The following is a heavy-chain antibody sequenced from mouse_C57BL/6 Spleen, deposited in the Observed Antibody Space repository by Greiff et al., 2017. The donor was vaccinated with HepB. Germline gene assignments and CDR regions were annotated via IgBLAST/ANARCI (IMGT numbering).Heavy chain of an antibody. D-gene: IGHD1-1*01. Sequence: VQLQQSGAELVKPGASVKLSCKASGYTFTSYWMHWVKQRPGQGLEWIGEIDPSDSYTNYNQKFKGKSTLTVDKSSSTAYMQLSSLTSEDSAVYYCARGGYYGSSFAYWGQGTLVTVSA. CDR3: ARGGYYGSSFAY. CDR2: IDPSDSYT. J-gene: IGHJ3*01. V-gene: IGHV1-69*01. CDR1: GYTFTSYW.